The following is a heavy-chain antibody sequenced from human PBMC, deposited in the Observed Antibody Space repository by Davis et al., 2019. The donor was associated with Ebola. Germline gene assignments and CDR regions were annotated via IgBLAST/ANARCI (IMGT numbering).Heavy chain of an antibody. CDR2: IKSKTDGGTT. CDR1: GFTFSSYA. CDR3: TTVLWSSSWYPAY. J-gene: IGHJ4*02. Sequence: GESLKISCAASGFTFSSYAMSWVRQAPGKGLEWVGRIKSKTDGGTTDYAAPVKGRFTISRDDSKNTLYLQMNSLKTEDTAVYYCTTVLWSSSWYPAYWGQGTLVTVSS. V-gene: IGHV3-15*01. D-gene: IGHD6-13*01.